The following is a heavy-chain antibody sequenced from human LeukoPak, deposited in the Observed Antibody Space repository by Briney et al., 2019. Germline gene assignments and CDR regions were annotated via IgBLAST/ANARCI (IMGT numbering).Heavy chain of an antibody. V-gene: IGHV1-18*01. D-gene: IGHD2-8*02. CDR3: ARSGILVTGVRMDV. J-gene: IGHJ6*04. CDR2: ISGFNVQT. CDR1: GYIFKSYG. Sequence: GASVKVSCKASGYIFKSYGFNWVRQAPGQGLKWVGWISGFNVQTDYGQRFQGRVTMTRDTSTSTAYMELRSLRSEDTAVYYCARSGILVTGVRMDVWGKGTTVIVSS.